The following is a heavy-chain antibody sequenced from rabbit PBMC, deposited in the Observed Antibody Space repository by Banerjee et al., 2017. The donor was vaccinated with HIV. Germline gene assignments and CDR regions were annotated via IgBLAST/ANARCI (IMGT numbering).Heavy chain of an antibody. CDR3: ARDLAAVTGWNL. CDR2: IDTGSSGNT. Sequence: QEQLEESGGDLVKPEGSLTLTCTASGFSFSSSYWICWVRQAPGKGLEWIACIDTGSSGNTYYASWAKGRFTISKTSWTTVTLQMTSLTAADTATYFCARDLAAVTGWNLWGPGTLVTVS. J-gene: IGHJ6*01. CDR1: GFSFSSSYW. D-gene: IGHD7-1*01. V-gene: IGHV1S45*01.